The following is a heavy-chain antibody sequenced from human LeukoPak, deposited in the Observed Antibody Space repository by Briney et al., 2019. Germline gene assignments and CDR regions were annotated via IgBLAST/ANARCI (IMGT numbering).Heavy chain of an antibody. J-gene: IGHJ4*02. CDR2: ISGSGGST. V-gene: IGHV3-23*01. CDR1: GFTFSSYG. CDR3: AKDCSGGSCYLSFDY. D-gene: IGHD2-15*01. Sequence: GGTLRLSCAASGFTFSSYGMSWVRQAPGKGRERVSAISGSGGSTYYADSVRGRFTISRDNSKNTLYLQMNSLRAEDTAVYYCAKDCSGGSCYLSFDYWGQGTLVTVSS.